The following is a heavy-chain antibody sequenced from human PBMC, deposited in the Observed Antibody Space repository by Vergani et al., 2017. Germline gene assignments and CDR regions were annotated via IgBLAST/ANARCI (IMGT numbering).Heavy chain of an antibody. D-gene: IGHD4-17*01. V-gene: IGHV3-23*04. CDR1: GFTFSSYA. J-gene: IGHJ4*02. Sequence: EVQLVESGGGLVQPGGSLRLSCAASGFTFSSYAMSWVRQASGKGLEWVSAISGSGGSTFYADSVKGRFTISRDNSKNTLYLQMNSLRAEDTAIYYCAKETTVTSFADYWGQGTLVTVSS. CDR2: ISGSGGST. CDR3: AKETTVTSFADY.